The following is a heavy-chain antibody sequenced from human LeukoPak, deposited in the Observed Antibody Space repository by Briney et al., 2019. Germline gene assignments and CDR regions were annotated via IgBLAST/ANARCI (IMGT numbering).Heavy chain of an antibody. Sequence: ASAKVSCEASGYTFTSYDINWVRQATGQGLEWMGWMNPNSGNTGYAQKFQGRVTITRNTSISTAYMELSSLRSEDTAVYYCARGMGIAVAGYFDYWGQGTLVTVSS. J-gene: IGHJ4*02. CDR2: MNPNSGNT. D-gene: IGHD6-19*01. CDR3: ARGMGIAVAGYFDY. V-gene: IGHV1-8*03. CDR1: GYTFTSYD.